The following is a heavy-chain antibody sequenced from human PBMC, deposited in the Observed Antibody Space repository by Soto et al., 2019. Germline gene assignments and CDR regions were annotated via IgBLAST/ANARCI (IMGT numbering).Heavy chain of an antibody. CDR2: ISGSGSGGDSTT. CDR1: GFTFSIYA. Sequence: EVQVLESGGGLVQPGGSLRLSCAASGFTFSIYAMSWVRQAPGKGLEWVSSISGSGSGGDSTTYYADSVRGRFTISRDNSRNTLSLQMHGLRVDDPAVYYCAKSRAVADAFDFWGQGTMVTVSS. D-gene: IGHD6-19*01. V-gene: IGHV3-23*01. CDR3: AKSRAVADAFDF. J-gene: IGHJ3*01.